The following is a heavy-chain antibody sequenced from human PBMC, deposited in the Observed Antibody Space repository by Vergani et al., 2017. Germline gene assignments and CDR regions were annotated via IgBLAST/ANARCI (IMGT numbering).Heavy chain of an antibody. Sequence: QVQLQESGPGLVKPSETLSLTCTVSGGSISSYYWSWIRQPPGKGLEWFGYSYYSGSTNYNPSLKSRVTISVDTSKNQFSLKLSSATAADTAVYYCARGFYGGNSCFDYWGQGTLVTVSS. CDR1: GGSISSYY. V-gene: IGHV4-59*01. CDR3: ARGFYGGNSCFDY. D-gene: IGHD4-23*01. J-gene: IGHJ4*02. CDR2: SYYSGST.